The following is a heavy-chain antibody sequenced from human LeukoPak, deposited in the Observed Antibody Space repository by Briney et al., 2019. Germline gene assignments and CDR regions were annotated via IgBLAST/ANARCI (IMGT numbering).Heavy chain of an antibody. J-gene: IGHJ5*02. D-gene: IGHD5-24*01. CDR3: ARQYSVGWRQLNEGYNWFDR. CDR2: IYDGGAS. CDR1: GDSISSNDYF. Sequence: PSETLSLTCTSSGDSISSNDYFWAWIRQSPAEGLEWIGSIYDGGASYYNPSLTSRVIISIDTSKRQFSLELNSVTAADTAVYYCARQYSVGWRQLNEGYNWFDRWGQGTLVTVSS. V-gene: IGHV4-39*01.